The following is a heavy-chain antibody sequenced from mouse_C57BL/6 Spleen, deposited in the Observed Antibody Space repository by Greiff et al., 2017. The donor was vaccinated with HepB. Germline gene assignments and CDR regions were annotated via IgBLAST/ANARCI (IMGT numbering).Heavy chain of an antibody. CDR1: GFTFSSYA. CDR3: ARDDYDDYAMDY. V-gene: IGHV5-4*01. CDR2: ISDGGSYT. Sequence: EVKLMESGGGLVKPGGSLKLSCAASGFTFSSYAMSWVRQTPEKRLEWVATISDGGSYTYYPDTVKGRFTISRDNAKNNLYLQMSHLKSEDTAMYYCARDDYDDYAMDYWGQGTSVTVSS. D-gene: IGHD2-4*01. J-gene: IGHJ4*01.